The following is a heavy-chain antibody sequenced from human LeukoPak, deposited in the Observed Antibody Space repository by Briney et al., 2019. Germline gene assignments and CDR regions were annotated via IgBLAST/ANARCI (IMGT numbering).Heavy chain of an antibody. CDR3: ARHGGSPPRYYYYMDV. V-gene: IGHV1-18*01. D-gene: IGHD2-15*01. J-gene: IGHJ6*03. Sequence: ASVKVSCKASGYTFSSYGISWVRQAPGQGLEWMGWISAYNGNTNYAQKLQGRVTMTTDTSTSTAYMELRSLRSDDTAVYYCARHGGSPPRYYYYMDVWGKGTTVTISS. CDR1: GYTFSSYG. CDR2: ISAYNGNT.